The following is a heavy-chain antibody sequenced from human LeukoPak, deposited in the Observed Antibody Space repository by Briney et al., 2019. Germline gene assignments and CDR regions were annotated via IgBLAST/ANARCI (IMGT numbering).Heavy chain of an antibody. CDR1: GFTFSSYW. D-gene: IGHD2-15*01. V-gene: IGHV3-74*01. J-gene: IGHJ4*02. Sequence: PGGSLRLSCAASGFTFSSYWMHWVRQTPEKGLVWVSRINSDGSSTRYADSVKGRFTTSRDNAKNTLYLQMNSLRAEDTAVYYCARRDNYDYWGQGTLVTISS. CDR2: INSDGSST. CDR3: ARRDNYDY.